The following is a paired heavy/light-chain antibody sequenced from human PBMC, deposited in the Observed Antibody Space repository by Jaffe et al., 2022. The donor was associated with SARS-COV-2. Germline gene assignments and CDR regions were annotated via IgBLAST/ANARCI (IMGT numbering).Light chain of an antibody. J-gene: IGKJ4*01. V-gene: IGKV3-15*01. CDR1: QSVSSN. CDR3: QQYNNWPSLT. Sequence: EIVMTQSPATLSVSPGERATLSCRASQSVSSNLAWYQQKPGQAPRLLIYGASTRATGIPARFSGSGSGTEFTLTISSLQSEDFAVYYCQQYNNWPSLTFGGGTKVEIK. CDR2: GAS.
Heavy chain of an antibody. CDR1: GFTFSSYG. V-gene: IGHV3-33*01. CDR3: ARDPTDYYDSSGYYYAGSYFDY. CDR2: IWYDGSNK. Sequence: QVQLVESGGGVVQPGRSLRLSCAASGFTFSSYGMHWVRQAPGKGLEWVAVIWYDGSNKYYADSVKGRFTISRDNSKNTLYLQMNSLRAEDTAVYYCARDPTDYYDSSGYYYAGSYFDYWGQGTLVTVSS. J-gene: IGHJ4*02. D-gene: IGHD3-22*01.